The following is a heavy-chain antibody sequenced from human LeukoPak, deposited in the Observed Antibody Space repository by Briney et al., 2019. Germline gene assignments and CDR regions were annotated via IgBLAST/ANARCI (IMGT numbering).Heavy chain of an antibody. Sequence: PGGSLRLSCAASGFTVSSNYMSWVRQAPGKGLEWVSVIYSGGSTYYADSVKGRFTISRDNAKNSLYLQMNSLRDEDTAVYYCARVLRFLEWLQYGMDVWGQGTTVTVSS. CDR3: ARVLRFLEWLQYGMDV. J-gene: IGHJ6*02. CDR1: GFTVSSNY. CDR2: IYSGGST. V-gene: IGHV3-53*01. D-gene: IGHD3-3*01.